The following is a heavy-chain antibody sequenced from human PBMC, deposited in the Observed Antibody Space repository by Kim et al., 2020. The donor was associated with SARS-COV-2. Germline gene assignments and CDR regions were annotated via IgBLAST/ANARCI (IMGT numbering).Heavy chain of an antibody. CDR2: ISSSGSTI. V-gene: IGHV3-11*01. CDR1: GFTFSDYY. J-gene: IGHJ6*02. Sequence: VGTLRLSCAASGFTFSDYYMSWIRQAPGKGLEWVSYISSSGSTIYYADSVKGRFTISRDNAKNSLYLQMNSLRAEDTAVYYRAREGKSYYYFWCGYEGRSYYYYGMDVGGQGTTVTVSS. CDR3: AREGKSYYYFWCGYEGRSYYYYGMDV. D-gene: IGHD3-3*01.